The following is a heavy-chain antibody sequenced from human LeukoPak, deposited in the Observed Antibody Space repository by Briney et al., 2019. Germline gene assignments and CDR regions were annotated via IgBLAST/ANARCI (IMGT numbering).Heavy chain of an antibody. V-gene: IGHV3-21*06. CDR2: ISSGGSYI. CDR1: GFSFSLHS. Sequence: GGSLRLSCAASGFSFSLHSMNWVRQAPGKGLEWVSSISSGGSYIYCADSVKGRFTISRDTAKNSLFLQMDSLRAEDTAVYYCARGGSGIAAADWFDLWGQGTLVTVSS. D-gene: IGHD6-13*01. CDR3: ARGGSGIAAADWFDL. J-gene: IGHJ5*02.